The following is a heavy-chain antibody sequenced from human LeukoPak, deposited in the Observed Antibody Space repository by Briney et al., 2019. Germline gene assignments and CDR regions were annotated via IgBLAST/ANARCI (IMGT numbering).Heavy chain of an antibody. CDR1: GFTFSSYS. V-gene: IGHV3-21*01. J-gene: IGHJ6*02. CDR2: ISSSSSYI. D-gene: IGHD3-10*01. Sequence: GGSLRPSCAASGFTFSSYSMNWVRQAPGKGLEWVSSISSSSSYIYYADSVKGRFTISRDNAKNSLYLQMNSLRAEDTAVYYCAREEDTMVRGVRAYYYGMDVWGQGATVTVSS. CDR3: AREEDTMVRGVRAYYYGMDV.